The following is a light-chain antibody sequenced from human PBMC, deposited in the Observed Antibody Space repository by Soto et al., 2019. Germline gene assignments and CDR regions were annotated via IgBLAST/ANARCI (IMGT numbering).Light chain of an antibody. J-gene: IGLJ2*01. CDR3: AAWDDSLNGVV. CDR1: SSSIGSKT. V-gene: IGLV1-44*01. Sequence: SVLTQPPSASGTPGQRVTISYSGSSSSIGSKTVNWYQQLPGTAPKLLIYSNNQRPSGVPDRFSGSKSGTSASLAISGLQSEDEADYYCAAWDDSLNGVVFGGGTKLTVL. CDR2: SNN.